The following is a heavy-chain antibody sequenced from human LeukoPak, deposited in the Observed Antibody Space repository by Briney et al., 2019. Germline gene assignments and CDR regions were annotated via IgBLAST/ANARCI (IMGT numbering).Heavy chain of an antibody. D-gene: IGHD3-10*01. CDR2: ITGSGGST. CDR3: AKLLMAMVRGVDIDC. V-gene: IGHV3-23*01. Sequence: GGTLKLSCAASGFTFSSYGMSWVRQAPGKGLEWVSAITGSGGSTYYADSVKGRFTISRDNSKNTLYLQMNSLRAEDTAVYYCAKLLMAMVRGVDIDCWGQGTLVTVSS. J-gene: IGHJ4*02. CDR1: GFTFSSYG.